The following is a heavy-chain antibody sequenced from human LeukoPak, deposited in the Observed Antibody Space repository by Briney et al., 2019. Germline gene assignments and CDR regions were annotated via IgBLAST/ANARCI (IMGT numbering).Heavy chain of an antibody. V-gene: IGHV4-59*01. J-gene: IGHJ4*02. CDR1: GGSISSYY. Sequence: PSETLSLTCTVSGGSISSYYWSWIRQPPGKGLEWIGYIYYSGSTNYNPSLKSRVTIPVDTSKNQFSLKLSSVTAADTAVYYCARVGPYGDYIFDYWGQGTLVTVSS. D-gene: IGHD4-17*01. CDR3: ARVGPYGDYIFDY. CDR2: IYYSGST.